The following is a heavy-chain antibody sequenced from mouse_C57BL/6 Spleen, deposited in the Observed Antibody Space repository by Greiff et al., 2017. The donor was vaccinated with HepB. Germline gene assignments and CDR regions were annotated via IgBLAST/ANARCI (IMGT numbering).Heavy chain of an antibody. CDR1: GYTFTDYY. CDR2: INPYNGGT. D-gene: IGHD6-1*01. Sequence: LVEPGASVKMSCKASGYTFTDYYMNWVKQSHGKSLEWIGVINPYNGGTSYNQKFKGKATLTVDKSSSTAYMELNSLTSEDSAVYYCAREATVLDYWGQGTSVTVSS. CDR3: AREATVLDY. V-gene: IGHV1-19*01. J-gene: IGHJ4*01.